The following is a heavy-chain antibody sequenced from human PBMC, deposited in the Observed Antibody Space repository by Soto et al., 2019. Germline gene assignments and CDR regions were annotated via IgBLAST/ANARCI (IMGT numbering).Heavy chain of an antibody. D-gene: IGHD6-13*01. V-gene: IGHV1-18*01. CDR3: ARTDSRPQDFDY. CDR2: INPYNGNT. CDR1: GYTFTSYG. Sequence: QVQLVQSGAEMKKPGASVKVSCKASGYTFTSYGITWVRQAPGQGLEWMGWINPYNGNTNYAQKLQGRVTMTTYTSTSTAYMELRSLRSDDTAVYYCARTDSRPQDFDYWGQGPLVSVS. J-gene: IGHJ4*02.